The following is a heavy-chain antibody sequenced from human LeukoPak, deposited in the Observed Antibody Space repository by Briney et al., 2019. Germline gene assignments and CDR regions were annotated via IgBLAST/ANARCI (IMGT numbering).Heavy chain of an antibody. CDR2: IYSGGDT. V-gene: IGHV3-53*01. CDR3: ARGPAACSTNCYGYLDY. Sequence: GGSLRLSCAASGFTVSGNYMSWVRQAPGKGLEWISLIYSGGDTYYPDSVRGRFTISRDNSKNTLYLQMHSLRAEDTAVYYCARGPAACSTNCYGYLDYWGQGTLVTVSS. J-gene: IGHJ4*02. CDR1: GFTVSGNY. D-gene: IGHD2-2*01.